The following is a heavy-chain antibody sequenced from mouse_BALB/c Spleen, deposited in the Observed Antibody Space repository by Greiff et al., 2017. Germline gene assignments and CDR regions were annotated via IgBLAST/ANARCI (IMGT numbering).Heavy chain of an antibody. Sequence: EVKVVESGGGLVKPGGSLKLSCAASGFTFSSYAMSWVRQTPEKRLEWVASISSGGSTYYPDSVKGRFTISRDNARNILYLQMSSLRSEDTAMYYCARGKDYWGQGTSVTVAS. V-gene: IGHV5-6-5*01. J-gene: IGHJ4*01. CDR1: GFTFSSYA. CDR2: ISSGGST. CDR3: ARGKDY.